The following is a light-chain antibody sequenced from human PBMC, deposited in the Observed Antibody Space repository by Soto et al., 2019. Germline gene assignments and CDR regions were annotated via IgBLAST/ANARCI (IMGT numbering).Light chain of an antibody. V-gene: IGKV3-11*01. Sequence: EMVLTQSPATLSLSPGERATLSCRASQSISSYLAWYQQNPGQAPRLLIYDASNRATGIPARFSGSGSGTDFTLTISSLEPEDFAVYYCQQRSNWLFVPGTKVDIK. CDR1: QSISSY. J-gene: IGKJ3*01. CDR3: QQRSNWL. CDR2: DAS.